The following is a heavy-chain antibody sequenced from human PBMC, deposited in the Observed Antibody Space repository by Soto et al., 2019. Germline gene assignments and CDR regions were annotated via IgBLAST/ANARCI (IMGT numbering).Heavy chain of an antibody. CDR2: IWYDGSNK. CDR3: ARDGEGSEWYGAGGGYYYMDV. J-gene: IGHJ6*03. D-gene: IGHD3-3*01. CDR1: GFTFSSYG. V-gene: IGHV3-33*01. Sequence: GGSLRLSCAASGFTFSSYGMHWVRQAPGKGLEWVAVIWYDGSNKYYADSVKGRFTISRDNSKNTLYLQMNSLRAEDTAEYYCARDGEGSEWYGAGGGYYYMDVWGQGTTVTVSS.